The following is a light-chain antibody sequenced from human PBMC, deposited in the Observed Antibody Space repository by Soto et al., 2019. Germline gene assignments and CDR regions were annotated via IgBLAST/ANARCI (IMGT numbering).Light chain of an antibody. CDR2: EAS. V-gene: IGKV3-11*01. CDR3: QQCPNWTA. J-gene: IGKJ4*01. Sequence: GKRVDLGGRAGQSIDRYLAWYQQKPGQAPRLLIYEASNRATGIPPWFSGSGSGTHFTLTISGLCPDDFAVYYCQQCPNWTAFGVGTKVDI. CDR1: QSIDRY.